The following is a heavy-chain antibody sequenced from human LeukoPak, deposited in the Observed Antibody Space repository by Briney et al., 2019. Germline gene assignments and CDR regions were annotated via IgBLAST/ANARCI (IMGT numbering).Heavy chain of an antibody. V-gene: IGHV1-3*01. D-gene: IGHD3-22*01. CDR2: INAGTANT. J-gene: IGHJ4*02. CDR1: GYTFTSYA. CDR3: ARGDYFDGSGFRKEFDY. Sequence: ASVKVSCKASGYTFTSYAMHWVRQAPGQRLEWMGWINAGTANTKYSQKFQGRVTITKDTSASTAYMELSSLRSEDTAVYYCARGDYFDGSGFRKEFDYWGQGTPVTVSS.